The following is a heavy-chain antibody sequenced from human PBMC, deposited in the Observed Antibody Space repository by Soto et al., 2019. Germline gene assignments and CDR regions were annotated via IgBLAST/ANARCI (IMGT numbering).Heavy chain of an antibody. CDR2: IYYSGST. D-gene: IGHD6-19*01. Sequence: SETLSLTYTVSGGTIRSYYWRWIRQPKGKGLEWIGYIYYSGSTNYNPSLKSRVTISVDTSKNQFSLKLSSVTAADTAVYYCARDRSSGWYGNNWFDPWGQGTLVTAPQ. J-gene: IGHJ5*02. CDR1: GGTIRSYY. V-gene: IGHV4-59*01. CDR3: ARDRSSGWYGNNWFDP.